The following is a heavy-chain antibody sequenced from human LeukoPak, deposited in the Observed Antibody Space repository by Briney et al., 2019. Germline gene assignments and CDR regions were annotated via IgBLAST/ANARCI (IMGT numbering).Heavy chain of an antibody. D-gene: IGHD4-17*01. CDR3: ARDGDYGDYYYYYGMDV. CDR1: GGSISSYY. V-gene: IGHV4-4*07. Sequence: SETLSLTCTVSGGSISSYYWSWIRQPAGKGLEWIGRIYTSGSTNYNPSLKSRVTMSVDTSKNQFSLKLSSVTAADTAVYYCARDGDYGDYYYYYGMDVWGQGTTVTVSS. J-gene: IGHJ6*02. CDR2: IYTSGST.